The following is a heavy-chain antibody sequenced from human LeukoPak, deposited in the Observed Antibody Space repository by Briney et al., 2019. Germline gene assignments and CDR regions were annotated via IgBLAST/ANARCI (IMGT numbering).Heavy chain of an antibody. Sequence: SETLSLTCTVSGGSISSYYWSWIRQPPGKGLEWIGYIYYSGSTNYNPSLKSRVTISVDTSKNQFSLKLSSVTAADTAVYYCARYFWWLRLSPAMVTYFDYWGQGTLVTVSS. V-gene: IGHV4-59*12. D-gene: IGHD5-18*01. CDR2: IYYSGST. CDR3: ARYFWWLRLSPAMVTYFDY. CDR1: GGSISSYY. J-gene: IGHJ4*02.